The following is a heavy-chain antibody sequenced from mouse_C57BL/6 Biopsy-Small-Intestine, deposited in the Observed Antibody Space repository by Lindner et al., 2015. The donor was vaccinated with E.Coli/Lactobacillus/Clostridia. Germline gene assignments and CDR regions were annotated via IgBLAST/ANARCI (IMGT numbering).Heavy chain of an antibody. CDR3: ARFGSSWYYFDY. CDR2: ISYSGST. Sequence: VQLQEVWTWPGKTLTQTLSLTCSVTGYSITSDYWNWIRKFPGNKLEYMGYISYSGSTYYNPSLKSRISITRDTSKNQYYLQLNSVTTEDTATYYCARFGSSWYYFDYWGQGTTLTVSS. V-gene: IGHV3-8*01. D-gene: IGHD1-1*01. CDR1: GYSITSDY. J-gene: IGHJ2*01.